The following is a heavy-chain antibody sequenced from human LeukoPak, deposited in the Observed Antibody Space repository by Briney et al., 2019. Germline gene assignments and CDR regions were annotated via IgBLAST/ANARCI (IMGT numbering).Heavy chain of an antibody. D-gene: IGHD2-2*01. V-gene: IGHV1-69*17. CDR1: GGTFSSYA. CDR3: ARDRNPGYCSSTSCSLRFDY. Sequence: SVKVSCKASGGTFSSYAISWVRQAPGQGLEWMGGIIPIFGIANYAQKFQGRVTITADKSTSTAYMELSSLRSEDTAVYYCARDRNPGYCSSTSCSLRFDYWGQGTLVTVSS. J-gene: IGHJ4*02. CDR2: IIPIFGIA.